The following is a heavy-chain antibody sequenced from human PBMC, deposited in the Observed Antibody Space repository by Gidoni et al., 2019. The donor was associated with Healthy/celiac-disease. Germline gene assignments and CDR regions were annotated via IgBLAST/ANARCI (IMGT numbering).Heavy chain of an antibody. Sequence: EVQLVESGGGLVKPGGSLRLSCAASGFTFSSYSMNWVRQAPGKGLGWVSSISSSSSYIYYADSVKGRFTISRDNAKNSLYLQMNSLRAEDTAVYYCARLQMAGGAHVQEWYFDLWGRGTLVTVSS. CDR3: ARLQMAGGAHVQEWYFDL. D-gene: IGHD1-1*01. J-gene: IGHJ2*01. V-gene: IGHV3-21*01. CDR2: ISSSSSYI. CDR1: GFTFSSYS.